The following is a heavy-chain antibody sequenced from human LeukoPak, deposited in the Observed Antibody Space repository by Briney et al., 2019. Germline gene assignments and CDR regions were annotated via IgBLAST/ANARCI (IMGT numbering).Heavy chain of an antibody. CDR1: GFTFSSYW. Sequence: GGSLRLSCAASGFTFSSYWTSWVRQAPGKGLEWVAYINQGGSEKYYVDSVKGRFTISRDNAKNSLYLQMNSLRAEDTGMFYCARKGCSTTSCHDAFDIWGQGTMVTVSS. J-gene: IGHJ3*02. CDR2: INQGGSEK. D-gene: IGHD2-2*01. CDR3: ARKGCSTTSCHDAFDI. V-gene: IGHV3-7*01.